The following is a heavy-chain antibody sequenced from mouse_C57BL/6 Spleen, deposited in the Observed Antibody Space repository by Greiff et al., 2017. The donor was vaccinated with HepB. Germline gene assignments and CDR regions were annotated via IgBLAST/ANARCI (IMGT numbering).Heavy chain of an antibody. CDR2: IDPENGDT. Sequence: VQLQQSGAELVRPGASVKLSCTASGFNIKDDYMHWVKQRPEQGLEWIGWIDPENGDTEYASKFQGKATITADTSSNTAYLQLSSLTSEDTAVYYCTSYGNFSYYFDYWGQGTTLTVSS. J-gene: IGHJ2*01. V-gene: IGHV14-4*01. D-gene: IGHD2-10*02. CDR1: GFNIKDDY. CDR3: TSYGNFSYYFDY.